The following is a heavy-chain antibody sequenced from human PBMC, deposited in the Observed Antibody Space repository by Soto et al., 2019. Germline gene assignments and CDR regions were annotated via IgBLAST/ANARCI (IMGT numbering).Heavy chain of an antibody. CDR3: ARRFSVTTMRGFFDS. D-gene: IGHD4-17*01. V-gene: IGHV4-4*02. Sequence: QLQLQKPGPGLVNPSETWSLPCASSNGSITTGSCWSWVRQSPGKALEWIGEIYHHGSTNYNPSLKSRVTVSIDKSKNQFSLKLYSVTTADTAIYYCARRFSVTTMRGFFDSWGQGSLVTVSS. CDR1: NGSITTGSC. CDR2: IYHHGST. J-gene: IGHJ4*02.